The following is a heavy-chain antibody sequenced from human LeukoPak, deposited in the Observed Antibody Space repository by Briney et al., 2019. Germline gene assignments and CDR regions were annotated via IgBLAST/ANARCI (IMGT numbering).Heavy chain of an antibody. CDR2: IQYSGST. CDR3: ARYYDRSGYWSTPHFDY. V-gene: IGHV4-61*01. J-gene: IGHJ4*02. CDR1: GDSFSGISFY. D-gene: IGHD3-22*01. Sequence: SETLPLTCTVSGDSFSGISFYWSCIRQPPGKGLQYIGYIQYSGSTNYNPSLKSRVTIAVDTSKNQFSLKLSSVTAADTAVYYCARYYDRSGYWSTPHFDYWGPGTPGTVSS.